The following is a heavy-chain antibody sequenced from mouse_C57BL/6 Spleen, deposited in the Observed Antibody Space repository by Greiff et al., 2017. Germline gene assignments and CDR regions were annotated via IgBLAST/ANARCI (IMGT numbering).Heavy chain of an antibody. CDR3: ARYSNYPFDY. CDR1: GYAFSSYW. CDR2: IYPGDGDT. D-gene: IGHD2-5*01. Sequence: VQLQPSGAELVKPGASVTISCKASGYAFSSYWMNWVKQRPGTGLECIGQIYPGDGDTNYNGQFKGKATLTADKSSSTAYMQLSSLTSEDSAVYFCARYSNYPFDYWGQGTTLTVSS. V-gene: IGHV1-80*01. J-gene: IGHJ2*01.